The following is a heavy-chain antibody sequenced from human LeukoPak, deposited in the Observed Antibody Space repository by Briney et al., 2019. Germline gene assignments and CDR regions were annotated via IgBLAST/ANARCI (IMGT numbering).Heavy chain of an antibody. V-gene: IGHV3-21*01. Sequence: GGSLRLSCAASGFTFGSYSMNWVRQAPGKGLEWVSSISSSSYIYYADSLKGRFTISRDNAKNSLYLQMNSLRAEDTAVYYCAREPSGTLDYWGQGTLVTVSS. CDR2: ISSSSYI. CDR1: GFTFGSYS. CDR3: AREPSGTLDY. J-gene: IGHJ4*02. D-gene: IGHD1-26*01.